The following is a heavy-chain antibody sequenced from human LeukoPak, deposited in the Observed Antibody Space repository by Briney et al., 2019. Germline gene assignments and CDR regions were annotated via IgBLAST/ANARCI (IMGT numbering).Heavy chain of an antibody. CDR3: ARDPTVGGGSDGGHDAFDI. D-gene: IGHD3-3*01. CDR1: GFTFYDYA. V-gene: IGHV3-9*01. CDR2: ISWNSGSI. Sequence: PGRSLRLSCAASGFTFYDYAMHWVRQAPGKGLEWVSGISWNSGSIGYADSVKGRFTISRDNAKNSLYLQMNSLRAEDTAVYYCARDPTVGGGSDGGHDAFDIWGQGTMVTVSS. J-gene: IGHJ3*02.